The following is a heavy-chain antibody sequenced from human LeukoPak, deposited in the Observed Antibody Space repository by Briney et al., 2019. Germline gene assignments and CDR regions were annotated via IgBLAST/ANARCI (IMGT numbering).Heavy chain of an antibody. CDR2: ISYDGSNK. V-gene: IGHV3-30*04. CDR3: AREARYYDFWSGYLHYYYYYGMDV. Sequence: GGSLRLSCAASGFTFSSYAMHWVRQAPGKGLEWVAVISYDGSNKYYADSVKGRFTTSRDNSKNTLYLQMNSLRAEDTAVYYCAREARYYDFWSGYLHYYYYYGMDVWGQGTTVTVSS. D-gene: IGHD3-3*01. J-gene: IGHJ6*02. CDR1: GFTFSSYA.